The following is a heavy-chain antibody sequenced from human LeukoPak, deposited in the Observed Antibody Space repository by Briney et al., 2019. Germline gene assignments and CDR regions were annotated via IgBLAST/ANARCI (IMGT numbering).Heavy chain of an antibody. J-gene: IGHJ4*02. D-gene: IGHD3-22*01. CDR1: VGSIRSVY. CDR3: ARFYYDSRGYWYYFAY. V-gene: IGHV4-59*08. Sequence: SETLSLTCTGSVGSIRSVYWRWIRQPPGKGLEGIGYISYSGSTSYDPSIMSRVTISGDSSKNQFSLKLSSVTAADTAVYYCARFYYDSRGYWYYFAYWGQGTLVTVSS. CDR2: ISYSGST.